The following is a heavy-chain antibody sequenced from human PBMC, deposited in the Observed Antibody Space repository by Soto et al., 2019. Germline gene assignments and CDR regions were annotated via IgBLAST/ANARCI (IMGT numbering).Heavy chain of an antibody. CDR1: GFTFSSYA. Sequence: PGGSLRLSCAASGFTFSSYAMHWVRQAPGKGLEWVAVISYDGSNKYYADSVKGRFTISRDNSKNTLYLQMNSLRAEDTAVYYCAREGGFDYYDHRDFFDYWGQGTLVTVS. D-gene: IGHD3-22*01. CDR2: ISYDGSNK. V-gene: IGHV3-30-3*01. CDR3: AREGGFDYYDHRDFFDY. J-gene: IGHJ4*02.